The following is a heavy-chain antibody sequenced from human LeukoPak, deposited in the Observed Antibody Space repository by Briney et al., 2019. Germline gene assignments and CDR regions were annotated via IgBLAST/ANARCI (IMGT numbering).Heavy chain of an antibody. J-gene: IGHJ6*03. CDR2: ISAYNGNT. CDR1: GYTFTSYG. V-gene: IGHV1-18*01. CDR3: ARDRYCSGGSCYEEFPGVYYYYYMDV. D-gene: IGHD2-15*01. Sequence: GASVKVSCKASGYTFTSYGISWVRQAPGQGLEWMGWISAYNGNTNYAQKLQGRVTMTTDTSTSTAYMELRSLRSDDTAVYYCARDRYCSGGSCYEEFPGVYYYYYMDVWGKGTTVTVSS.